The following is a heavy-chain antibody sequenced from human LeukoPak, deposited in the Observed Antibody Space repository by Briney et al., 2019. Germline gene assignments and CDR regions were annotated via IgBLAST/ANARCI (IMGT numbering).Heavy chain of an antibody. Sequence: GESLKISCKGSGYRFTRYWIAWVRQMPGKGLQWMGIIDPGDSETRYSPSFQGQVTITADKSISTAYLQWSSLKASDTAMYYCARQLGGRAGMAVWGQGTTVTVSS. CDR3: ARQLGGRAGMAV. CDR2: IDPGDSET. V-gene: IGHV5-51*01. J-gene: IGHJ6*02. D-gene: IGHD2-15*01. CDR1: GYRFTRYW.